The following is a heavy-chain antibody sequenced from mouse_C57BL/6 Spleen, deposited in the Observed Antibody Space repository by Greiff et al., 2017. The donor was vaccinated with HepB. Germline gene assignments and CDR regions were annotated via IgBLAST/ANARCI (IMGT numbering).Heavy chain of an antibody. CDR3: TTSGAYYSIAWFAY. Sequence: QVQLQQSGAELVRPGASVTLSCKASGYTFTDYEMHWVKQTPVHGLEWIGAIDPETGGTAYNQKFKGKAILTADKSSSTAYMELRSLTSEDSAVYYCTTSGAYYSIAWFAYWGQGTLVTVSA. V-gene: IGHV1-15*01. J-gene: IGHJ3*01. D-gene: IGHD2-5*01. CDR2: IDPETGGT. CDR1: GYTFTDYE.